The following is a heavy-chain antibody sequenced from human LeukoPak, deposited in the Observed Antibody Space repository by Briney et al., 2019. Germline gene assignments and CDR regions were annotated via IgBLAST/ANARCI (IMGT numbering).Heavy chain of an antibody. CDR1: GGSISSYY. CDR2: IYYSGST. CDR3: AREGSSGYYY. V-gene: IGHV4-59*01. D-gene: IGHD3-22*01. J-gene: IGHJ4*02. Sequence: RPSETLSLTCTVSGGSISSYYWSWIRQPPGKGLEWIGYIYYSGSTNYNPSLKSRVTISVDTSKNQFSLKLSFVTAADTAVYYCAREGSSGYYYWGQGTLVTVSS.